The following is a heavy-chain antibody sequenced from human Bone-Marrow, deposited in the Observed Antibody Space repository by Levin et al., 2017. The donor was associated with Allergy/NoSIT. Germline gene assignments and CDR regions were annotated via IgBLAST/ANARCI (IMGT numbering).Heavy chain of an antibody. D-gene: IGHD3-10*02. Sequence: GGSLRLSCVVSGFSFSSYSMTWVRQAPGMGLEWVSFIIYRITYIYYAYSVKGRFTISRDTAQNALYLQMNSLRAEDTAVYYWARDVRETDWYFDLWGRGTLVTVSS. J-gene: IGHJ2*01. V-gene: IGHV3-21*06. CDR3: ARDVRETDWYFDL. CDR2: IIYRITYI. CDR1: GFSFSSYS.